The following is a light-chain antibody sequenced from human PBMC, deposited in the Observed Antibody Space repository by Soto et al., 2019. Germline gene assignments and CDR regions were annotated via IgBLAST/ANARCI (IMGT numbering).Light chain of an antibody. CDR2: AAS. V-gene: IGKV1-27*01. J-gene: IGKJ1*01. CDR1: QGISNY. Sequence: DIPMTQSPSSLSASVGDRVTITCRASQGISNYLAWYQQKPGKVPKLLIYAASTLQSGVPSRFSGSGSGTDFTLIISSLQPEDVATYYCQKYNSAPRTFGQGTKVEIK. CDR3: QKYNSAPRT.